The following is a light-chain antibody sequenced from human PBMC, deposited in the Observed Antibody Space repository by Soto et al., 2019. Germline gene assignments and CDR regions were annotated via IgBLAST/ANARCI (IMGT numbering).Light chain of an antibody. Sequence: DILMPQSPSFLSASVGDIVTITCRASQSISTWVAWYQQKPGKAPKLLIYKTSSLESGVPQRFSGSGSGTEFTLTISSLQTDDFSTYYCQQYHSYWTFGQGTKVGIK. J-gene: IGKJ1*01. V-gene: IGKV1-5*03. CDR3: QQYHSYWT. CDR1: QSISTW. CDR2: KTS.